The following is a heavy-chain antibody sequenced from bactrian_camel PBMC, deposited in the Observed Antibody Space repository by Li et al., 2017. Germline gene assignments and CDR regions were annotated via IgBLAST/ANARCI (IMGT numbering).Heavy chain of an antibody. Sequence: HVQLVESGGGSVQSGGSLKLSCQFSGYVYTTDAMGWFRQAPGKEREGVAVIYKSYSTTYYHDSVKGRFTISQDNAKNTLYLQMGDMNPDDTAMYYCGRVCALAGYPPRPDGVRSLGPGDPGHRL. V-gene: IGHV3S54*01. CDR1: GYVYTTDA. CDR3: GRVCALAGYPPRPDGVRS. J-gene: IGHJ4*01. CDR2: IYKSYSTT. D-gene: IGHD1*01.